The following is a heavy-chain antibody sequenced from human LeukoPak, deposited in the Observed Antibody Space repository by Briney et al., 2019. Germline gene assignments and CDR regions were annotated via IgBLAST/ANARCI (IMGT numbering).Heavy chain of an antibody. CDR1: GFTFSSYG. CDR3: AKDPAEYSSSRPLMDV. CDR2: IWYDGSNK. D-gene: IGHD6-6*01. Sequence: PGRSLRLSCAASGFTFSSYGMHWVRQAPGKGLEWVAVIWYDGSNKYYADSVKGRFTISRDNSKNTLYLQMNSLRAEDTAVYYCAKDPAEYSSSRPLMDVWGKGTTVTVSS. J-gene: IGHJ6*04. V-gene: IGHV3-33*06.